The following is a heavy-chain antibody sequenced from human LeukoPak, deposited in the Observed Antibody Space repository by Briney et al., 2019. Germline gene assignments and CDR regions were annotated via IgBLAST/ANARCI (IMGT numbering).Heavy chain of an antibody. Sequence: TGGSLRLSCADSGFTFSSHEMNWVRQAPGKGLEWVSYISSSGSTIYYADSVKGRFTISRDNSKNTLYLQMNSLRPEDTAVYYCAKPYSSAPRRSDFDYWGQGTLVTVSS. CDR2: ISSSGSTI. CDR1: GFTFSSHE. J-gene: IGHJ4*02. D-gene: IGHD6-19*01. CDR3: AKPYSSAPRRSDFDY. V-gene: IGHV3-48*03.